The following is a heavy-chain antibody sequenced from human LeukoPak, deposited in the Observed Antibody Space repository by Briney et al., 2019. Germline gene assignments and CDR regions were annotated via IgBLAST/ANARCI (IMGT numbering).Heavy chain of an antibody. V-gene: IGHV4-39*01. Sequence: PSETLSLTCTVSGGSISNYYGNWIRQPPGKGLEWIGSIYYTGTTYYNPSLKSRATISVDTSKNQFSLKLSSVTAADTAVYYCASTKTIAARAFDIWGQGTMVTVSS. D-gene: IGHD6-6*01. CDR3: ASTKTIAARAFDI. CDR2: IYYTGTT. CDR1: GGSISNYY. J-gene: IGHJ3*02.